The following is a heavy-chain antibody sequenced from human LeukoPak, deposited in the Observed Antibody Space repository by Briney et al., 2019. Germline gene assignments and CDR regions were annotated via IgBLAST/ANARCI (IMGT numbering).Heavy chain of an antibody. CDR2: TYYRSRWGN. V-gene: IGHV6-1*01. CDR1: GDSVSNNIAT. Sequence: SQTLSLTCAISGDSVSNNIATWNWVRQSPSRGLEWLGRTYYRSRWGNDYAISVKSRITINPDTSRNQFSLQLNSVTPEDTAVYYCARDVRYYDSSGYQPYYFDYWGQGTLVTVSS. J-gene: IGHJ4*02. CDR3: ARDVRYYDSSGYQPYYFDY. D-gene: IGHD3-22*01.